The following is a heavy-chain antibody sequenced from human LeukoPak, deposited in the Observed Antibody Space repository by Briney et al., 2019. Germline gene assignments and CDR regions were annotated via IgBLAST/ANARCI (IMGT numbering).Heavy chain of an antibody. CDR3: ARGPSSNWSGLDF. V-gene: IGHV3-74*01. D-gene: IGHD6-13*01. J-gene: IGHJ4*02. CDR2: ISPTGSTT. CDR1: GFSFSGHW. Sequence: GGSLRLPCAASGFSFSGHWMHWARQLPGKGLVWVSRISPTGSTTSYADSVKGRFTVSRDNAKNTLYLQVNNLRAEDTAVCYCARGPSSNWSGLDFWGQGTLLTVSS.